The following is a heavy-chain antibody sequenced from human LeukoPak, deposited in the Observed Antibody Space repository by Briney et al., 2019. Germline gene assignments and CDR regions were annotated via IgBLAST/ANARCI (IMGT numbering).Heavy chain of an antibody. CDR1: GGSIRSYY. D-gene: IGHD3-3*01. CDR2: IYYSGST. CDR3: ARVRDDFWSGPSAYFDY. V-gene: IGHV4-59*01. J-gene: IGHJ4*02. Sequence: SETLSLTCTVPGGSIRSYYWSWIRRPPGKGLEWIGYIYYSGSTNYNPSLKSRVTISVDTSKNQFSLKLSSVTAADTAVYYCARVRDDFWSGPSAYFDYWGQGTLVTASS.